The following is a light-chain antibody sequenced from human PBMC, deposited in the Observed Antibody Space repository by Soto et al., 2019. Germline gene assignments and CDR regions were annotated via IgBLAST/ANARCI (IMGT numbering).Light chain of an antibody. CDR1: QTITSD. CDR2: AAS. J-gene: IGKJ1*01. Sequence: DIQMTQSPSSLSASVGARVTITCRASQTITSDLNWYQQRPGKAPKLLIYAASNLQSGVPSRFSGSGSGTDFTFIISSLQPEDSATYYCQQTYSTPGWTFGQGTKVDIK. V-gene: IGKV1-39*01. CDR3: QQTYSTPGWT.